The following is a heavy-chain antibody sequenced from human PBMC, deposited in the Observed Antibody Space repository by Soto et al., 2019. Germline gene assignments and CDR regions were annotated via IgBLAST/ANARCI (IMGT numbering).Heavy chain of an antibody. V-gene: IGHV1-18*01. Sequence: QVQLVQSGPEVKMPGASVKVSCKTSGYTFTAYGLAWLRQAPGQRPEWMGWVGTNNENTNYAEKLQGRVTMTTDTSMATSYMELRRLRSDDTAVYYCASERNTDSSAYDSFAYWGQGTLVTVSS. CDR3: ASERNTDSSAYDSFAY. J-gene: IGHJ4*02. CDR1: GYTFTAYG. D-gene: IGHD3-22*01. CDR2: VGTNNENT.